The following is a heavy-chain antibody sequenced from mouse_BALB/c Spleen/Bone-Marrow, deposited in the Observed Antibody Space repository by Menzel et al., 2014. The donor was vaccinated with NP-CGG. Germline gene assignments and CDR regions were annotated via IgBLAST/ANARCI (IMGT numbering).Heavy chain of an antibody. CDR2: IDPANGNT. CDR3: ASATTATFYAMDY. V-gene: IGHV14-3*02. J-gene: IGHJ4*01. D-gene: IGHD1-2*01. Sequence: VQLKESGAELVKPGASVKLSCTVSGFNIRDTYMHWVKQRPVQGLEWNGRIDPANGNTKYDPKFQGKATITADTSSNTAYLQLSSLTSEDTAVYYCASATTATFYAMDYWGQGTSVTVSS. CDR1: GFNIRDTY.